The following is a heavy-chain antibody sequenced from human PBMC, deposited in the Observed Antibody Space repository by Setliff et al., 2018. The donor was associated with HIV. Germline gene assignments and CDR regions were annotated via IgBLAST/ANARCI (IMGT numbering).Heavy chain of an antibody. D-gene: IGHD6-19*01. CDR1: GGTFSNYV. V-gene: IGHV1-69*10. Sequence: SVKVSCKASGGTFSNYVISWVRQAPGQGLEWMGGIIPILDVVNTAQKFQGRLTITADKSTNTAYMELSRLKSADTAVYYCARAPAHEHATGWYSSSNRFDPWGRGTLVTVSS. CDR3: ARAPAHEHATGWYSSSNRFDP. J-gene: IGHJ5*02. CDR2: IIPILDVV.